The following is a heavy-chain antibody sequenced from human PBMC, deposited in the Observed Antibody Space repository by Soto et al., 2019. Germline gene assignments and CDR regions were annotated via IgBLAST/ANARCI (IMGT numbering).Heavy chain of an antibody. V-gene: IGHV1-69*13. CDR2: IIPIFGTA. J-gene: IGHJ6*03. D-gene: IGHD3-10*01. CDR1: GGTFSSYA. Sequence: SVKVSCKASGGTFSSYAISWVRQAPGQGLEWMGGIIPIFGTANYAQKFQGRVTITADESTSTAYMELSSLRSEDTAVYYCARGRARGGDYYYYMDVWGKGTTVTVSS. CDR3: ARGRARGGDYYYYMDV.